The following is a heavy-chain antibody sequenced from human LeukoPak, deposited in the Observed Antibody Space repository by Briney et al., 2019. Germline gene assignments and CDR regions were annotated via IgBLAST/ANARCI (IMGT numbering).Heavy chain of an antibody. CDR2: INPNSGGT. Sequence: GASVKVSCKASGYPFTSYAVNWVRQAPRQGLEWMGWINPNSGGTNYAQKFQGRVTMTRDTSISTAYMELSRLRSDDTAVYYCARFVVPAHLRAFDIWGQGTMVTVSS. D-gene: IGHD2-2*01. CDR3: ARFVVPAHLRAFDI. V-gene: IGHV1-2*02. J-gene: IGHJ3*02. CDR1: GYPFTSYA.